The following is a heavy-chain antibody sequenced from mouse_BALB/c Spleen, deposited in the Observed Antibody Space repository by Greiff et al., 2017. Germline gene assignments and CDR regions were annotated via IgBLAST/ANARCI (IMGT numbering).Heavy chain of an antibody. CDR1: GYSFTDYI. J-gene: IGHJ4*01. V-gene: IGHV1-39*01. CDR2: INPYYGST. D-gene: IGHD2-1*01. CDR3: AFYYGNYEGAMDY. Sequence: VHVKQTGPELVKPGASVKISCKASGYSFTDYIMLWVKQSHGKSLEWIGNINPYYGSTSYNLKFKGKATLTVDKSSSTAYMRLNSLTSEDSAVYYCAFYYGNYEGAMDYWGQGTSVTVSS.